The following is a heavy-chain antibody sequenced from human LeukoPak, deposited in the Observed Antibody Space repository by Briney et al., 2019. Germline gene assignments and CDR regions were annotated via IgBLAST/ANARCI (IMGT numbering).Heavy chain of an antibody. D-gene: IGHD3-10*01. CDR1: GDSVSSNSAA. Sequence: SQTLSLTCAISGDSVSSNSAAWDWIRQSPSRGLEWLGRTFYRSKWYSDYALSVKSRITISPDTSKNQFSLQLNSVTPEDTAVYYCARMAGVDIDYWGQGTLVTVSS. V-gene: IGHV6-1*01. CDR3: ARMAGVDIDY. J-gene: IGHJ4*02. CDR2: TFYRSKWYS.